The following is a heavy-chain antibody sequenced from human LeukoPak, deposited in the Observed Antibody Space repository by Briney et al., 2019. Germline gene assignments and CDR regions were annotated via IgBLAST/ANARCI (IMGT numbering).Heavy chain of an antibody. J-gene: IGHJ4*02. CDR2: FDPEDGET. CDR3: ATDVNGGTISDY. CDR1: GYTRTELS. D-gene: IGHD4-23*01. Sequence: ASVKVSCKVSGYTRTELSMHWVRQAPGKGLEWMGGFDPEDGETIYAQKFQGRVTMTEDTSTDTAYMELSSLRSEDTAVYYCATDVNGGTISDYWGQGTLVTVSS. V-gene: IGHV1-24*01.